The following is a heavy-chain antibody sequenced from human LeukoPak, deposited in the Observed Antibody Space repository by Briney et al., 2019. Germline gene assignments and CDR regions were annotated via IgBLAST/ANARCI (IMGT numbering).Heavy chain of an antibody. J-gene: IGHJ4*02. Sequence: GGSLRLSCAASGFTFGSYGMHWVRQAPGKGLEWVTFIRSDGSNKYYADSVKGRFTISRDNAKNSLYLQMNSLRAEDTAVYYCARDGDILELDCWGQGTLVTVSS. D-gene: IGHD5-12*01. V-gene: IGHV3-30*02. CDR1: GFTFGSYG. CDR3: ARDGDILELDC. CDR2: IRSDGSNK.